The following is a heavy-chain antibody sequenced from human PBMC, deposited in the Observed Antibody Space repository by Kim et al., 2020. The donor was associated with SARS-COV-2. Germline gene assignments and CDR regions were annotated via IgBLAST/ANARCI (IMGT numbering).Heavy chain of an antibody. CDR2: ISYDGSNK. V-gene: IGHV3-30*18. CDR1: GFTFSSDG. J-gene: IGHJ6*02. CDR3: AKESGSGSYYAWTYYYYGMDV. D-gene: IGHD3-10*01. Sequence: GGSLRLSCAASGFTFSSDGMHWVRQAPGKGLEWVAVISYDGSNKYYEDSVKGRFTISRENSKNKQYLQMNSLRAEDTAVYYCAKESGSGSYYAWTYYYYGMDVWGQGTPVTVSS.